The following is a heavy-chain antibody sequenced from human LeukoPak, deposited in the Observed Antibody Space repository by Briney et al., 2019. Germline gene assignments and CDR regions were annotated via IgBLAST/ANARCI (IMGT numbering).Heavy chain of an antibody. CDR2: ISHDGSKK. D-gene: IGHD3-10*01. J-gene: IGHJ4*02. V-gene: IGHV3-30*18. CDR1: GFTFSSYA. Sequence: GRSLRLSCAASGFTFSSYAMHWVRQAPGKGLEWVAVISHDGSKKYYSDSVKGRFTISRDNSKNTLYLRMNSLRAEDTAMYYCAKDWGYDSGTYHDSWGQGTLVTVSS. CDR3: AKDWGYDSGTYHDS.